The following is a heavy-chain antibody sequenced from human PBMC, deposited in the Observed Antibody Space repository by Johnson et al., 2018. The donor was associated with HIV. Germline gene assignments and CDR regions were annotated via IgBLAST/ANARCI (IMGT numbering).Heavy chain of an antibody. J-gene: IGHJ3*02. CDR1: GFTFSSYD. Sequence: VQLVESGGGLVQPGGSLRLSCAASGFTFSSYDMHWVRQATGKGLEWVSAIGSAGDTYYPGSVKGRFTIYRENAKNSLYLLMNSLRAGDTAVYYCARQGSATGAFDIWGQGTMVTVSS. CDR3: ARQGSATGAFDI. D-gene: IGHD1-26*01. V-gene: IGHV3-13*01. CDR2: IGSAGDT.